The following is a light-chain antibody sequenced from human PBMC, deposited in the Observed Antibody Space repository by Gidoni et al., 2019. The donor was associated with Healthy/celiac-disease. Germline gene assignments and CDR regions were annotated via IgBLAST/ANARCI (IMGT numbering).Light chain of an antibody. J-gene: IGLJ1*01. V-gene: IGLV3-21*04. CDR3: QVWDSSSDHSYV. CDR1: NIGSKS. CDR2: YDS. Sequence: SYVLTQPPSVSVAPGKTARITCGGNNIGSKSVHWYQQKPGQAPVLVIYYDSDRPSGIPERFSGSNSGNTATLTISRVEAGDEADYYCQVWDSSSDHSYVFGTGTKVT.